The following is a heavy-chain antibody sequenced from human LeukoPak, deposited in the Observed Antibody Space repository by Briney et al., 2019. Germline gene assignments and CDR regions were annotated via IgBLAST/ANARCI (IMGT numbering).Heavy chain of an antibody. D-gene: IGHD3-22*01. Sequence: ASVKVSCKASGYTFTSYYMHWVRQAPGQGLEWMGIINPSGGSTSYAQKFQGRVTMTRDMSTSTVYMELSSLRSEDTAVYYCAKAYDSSGYYGYYFDYWGQGTLVTVSS. CDR2: INPSGGST. V-gene: IGHV1-46*01. CDR1: GYTFTSYY. J-gene: IGHJ4*02. CDR3: AKAYDSSGYYGYYFDY.